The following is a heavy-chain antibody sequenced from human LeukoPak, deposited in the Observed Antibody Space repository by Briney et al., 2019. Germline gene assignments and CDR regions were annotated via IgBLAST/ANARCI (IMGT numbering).Heavy chain of an antibody. CDR3: ASCSSTSCLSS. CDR1: GYTFSSYG. J-gene: IGHJ5*02. Sequence: ASVKVSCKASGYTFSSYGISWVRQAPGQGLEWMGWISAYNGNTNYAQKLQGRVTMTRDTSTSTVYMELSRLRSDDTAVYYCASCSSTSCLSSWGQGTLVTVSS. D-gene: IGHD2-2*01. V-gene: IGHV1-18*01. CDR2: ISAYNGNT.